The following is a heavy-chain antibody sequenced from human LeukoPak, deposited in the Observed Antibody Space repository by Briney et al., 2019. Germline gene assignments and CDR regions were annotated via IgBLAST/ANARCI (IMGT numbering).Heavy chain of an antibody. CDR2: INPSGGST. Sequence: ASVKVSCKASGYTFTSYYMHWVRQAPGQGLEWMGIINPSGGSTSYAQKFQGRVTMTRDTSTSTVYMELGSLRSEDTAVYYCARYGNWYYFDYWGQGTLVTVSS. CDR1: GYTFTSYY. D-gene: IGHD4-11*01. V-gene: IGHV1-46*01. J-gene: IGHJ4*02. CDR3: ARYGNWYYFDY.